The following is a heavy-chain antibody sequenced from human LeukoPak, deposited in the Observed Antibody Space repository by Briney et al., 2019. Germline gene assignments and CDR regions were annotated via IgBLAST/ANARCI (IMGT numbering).Heavy chain of an antibody. Sequence: SVKVSCKASGCTFSNYAISWVRQAPGQGLEWVGWIIPILGIANYAHNFQGRVTITADKSTSTAYMELSSLRSEDTAVYYCARELPYSASDLNPLGFEYWGQGTLVTVSS. D-gene: IGHD5-12*01. CDR2: IIPILGIA. CDR3: ARELPYSASDLNPLGFEY. V-gene: IGHV1-69*04. J-gene: IGHJ4*02. CDR1: GCTFSNYA.